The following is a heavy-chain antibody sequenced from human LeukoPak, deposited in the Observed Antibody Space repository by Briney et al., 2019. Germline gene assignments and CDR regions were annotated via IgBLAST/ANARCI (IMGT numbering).Heavy chain of an antibody. CDR1: GFTFTDYS. CDR3: ARSDYYGSGIFDY. J-gene: IGHJ4*02. V-gene: IGHV3-21*01. D-gene: IGHD3-10*01. CDR2: ISSDSGHI. Sequence: GGSLRLSCAAAGFTFTDYSMNWVRQAPGKGLEWVSTISSDSGHIYYADSVKGRFTISRDNAENSLYLQMNSLRAEDTAVYYCARSDYYGSGIFDYWGQGTLVTVSS.